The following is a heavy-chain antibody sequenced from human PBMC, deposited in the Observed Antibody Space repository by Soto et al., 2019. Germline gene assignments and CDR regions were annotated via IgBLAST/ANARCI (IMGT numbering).Heavy chain of an antibody. D-gene: IGHD3-16*01. J-gene: IGHJ3*02. V-gene: IGHV3-48*02. CDR3: ARDYAYAFDI. CDR2: ISSSSRII. Sequence: EVQLVESGGGLVQPGGSLRLSCAASGFTFRSYSINWVRQAPGKGLEWVSYISSSSRIISYADSVKGRFTISRDNAKNSLYLEMNSLRDEDTALYYCARDYAYAFDIWGQGTMVTGSS. CDR1: GFTFRSYS.